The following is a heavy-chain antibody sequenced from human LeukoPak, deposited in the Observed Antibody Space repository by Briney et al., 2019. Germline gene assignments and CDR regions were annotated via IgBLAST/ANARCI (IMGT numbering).Heavy chain of an antibody. V-gene: IGHV1-2*02. CDR3: ARGLGLDY. J-gene: IGHJ4*02. Sequence: ASVPVSCKASGYSLNAYYMHWVLQAPGQGIEWMGWINPSSGGTKYAQKFQGRVTMARDTSISTTYMELSRLTSDDTAVYYCARGLGLDYWGQGTLVTVSS. CDR1: GYSLNAYY. D-gene: IGHD4-11*01. CDR2: INPSSGGT.